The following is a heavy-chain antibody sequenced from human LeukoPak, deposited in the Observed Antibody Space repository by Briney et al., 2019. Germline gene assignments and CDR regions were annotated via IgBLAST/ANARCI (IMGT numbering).Heavy chain of an antibody. CDR1: GGSISSSSYY. Sequence: PSETLSLTCTVSGGSISSSSYYWGWIRQPPGKGLEWIGSIYYSGSTYYNPSLKSRVTISVGTSKNQFSLKLSSVTAADTAVYYCASPNQHYYGSGSYRQERNAFDIWGQGTMVTVSS. V-gene: IGHV4-39*01. J-gene: IGHJ3*02. CDR2: IYYSGST. CDR3: ASPNQHYYGSGSYRQERNAFDI. D-gene: IGHD3-10*01.